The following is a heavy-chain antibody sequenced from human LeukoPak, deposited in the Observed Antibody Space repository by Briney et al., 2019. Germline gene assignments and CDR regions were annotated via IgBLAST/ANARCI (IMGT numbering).Heavy chain of an antibody. V-gene: IGHV1-2*02. CDR3: ARGQSLNDY. Sequence: ASVKVSCKASGYTFTGYYMHWVRQAPGQGLEWMGWINPNSGGTSYVQKFQGRVTMTRDTSISTAYMELSSLRYDDTALYYCARGQSLNDYWGQGTLVTVSS. CDR2: INPNSGGT. CDR1: GYTFTGYY. J-gene: IGHJ4*02.